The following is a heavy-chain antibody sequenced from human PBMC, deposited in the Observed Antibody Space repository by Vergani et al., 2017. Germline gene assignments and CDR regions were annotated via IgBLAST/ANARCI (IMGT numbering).Heavy chain of an antibody. CDR3: ARVGQLWGRAGVDY. D-gene: IGHD5-18*01. J-gene: IGHJ4*02. CDR1: GFTFSSYE. CDR2: ISSSGSTI. Sequence: EVQLVESGGGLVQPGGSLRLSCAASGFTFSSYEMNWVRQAPGKGLEWVSYISSSGSTIYYADSVKGRFTISRDNAKNSLYLQMNSLRAEDTAVYYCARVGQLWGRAGVDYWCQGPLVSGSS. V-gene: IGHV3-48*03.